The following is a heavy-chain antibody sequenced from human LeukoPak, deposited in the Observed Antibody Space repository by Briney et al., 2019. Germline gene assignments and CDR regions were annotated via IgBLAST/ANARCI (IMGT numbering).Heavy chain of an antibody. D-gene: IGHD6-13*01. Sequence: PGGSLRLSCAASGFTFSSYAMSWVRQAPGKGLEWVSSISSSSSYIYYADSVKGRFTISRDNAKNSLYLQMNSLRAEDTAVYYCASQPVAAAGIFDYWGQGTLVTVSS. V-gene: IGHV3-21*01. CDR3: ASQPVAAAGIFDY. J-gene: IGHJ4*02. CDR2: ISSSSSYI. CDR1: GFTFSSYA.